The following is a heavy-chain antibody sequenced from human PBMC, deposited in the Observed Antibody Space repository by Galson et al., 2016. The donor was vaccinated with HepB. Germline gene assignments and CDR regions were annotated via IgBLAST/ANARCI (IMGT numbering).Heavy chain of an antibody. V-gene: IGHV3-74*01. CDR3: AILSVDVVLVMNGVDV. CDR1: GFAFSNYR. D-gene: IGHD5-12*01. Sequence: SLRLSCAASGFAFSNYRMHWVRQVPGKGLVWVSRINGAGSSTNYADSVKGRFTISRDNAKNTLYLQMNSLRVEEAAVYYCAILSVDVVLVMNGVDVWGQGTTVTVSS. J-gene: IGHJ6*02. CDR2: INGAGSST.